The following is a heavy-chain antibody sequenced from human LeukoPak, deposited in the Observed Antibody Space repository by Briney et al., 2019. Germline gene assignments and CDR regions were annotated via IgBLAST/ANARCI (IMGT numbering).Heavy chain of an antibody. Sequence: GESLKISCKVSGYSFTSYWIGWVRQMPGKGLEWMGIIYPGDSDTRYSPSFQGQVTISADKSISTAYLQWSSLRSEDTAVYYCARCYTEGYYYYYMDVWGKGTTVTVSS. J-gene: IGHJ6*03. D-gene: IGHD3-16*02. CDR2: IYPGDSDT. CDR3: ARCYTEGYYYYYMDV. CDR1: GYSFTSYW. V-gene: IGHV5-51*01.